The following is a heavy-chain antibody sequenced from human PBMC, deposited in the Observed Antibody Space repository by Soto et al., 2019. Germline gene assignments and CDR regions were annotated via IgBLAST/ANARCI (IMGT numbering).Heavy chain of an antibody. V-gene: IGHV1-2*02. CDR2: INTDTGGT. D-gene: IGHD3-16*02. CDR3: ARSSSNFVWGTYRFIADH. J-gene: IGHJ4*02. Sequence: ASVKGSCKASGYTFTGNYIHWVRQAPGQGLEWMGWINTDTGGTNYAQRFQGRVTMTRDTSISTAYMELSSLRSDDTAVYFCARSSSNFVWGTYRFIADHWGQGTLVTVSS. CDR1: GYTFTGNY.